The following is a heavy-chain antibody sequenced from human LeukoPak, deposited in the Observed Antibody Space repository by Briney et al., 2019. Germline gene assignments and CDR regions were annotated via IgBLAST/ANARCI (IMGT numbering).Heavy chain of an antibody. J-gene: IGHJ6*03. CDR2: IIAILGIA. CDR1: GGTFSSYT. V-gene: IGHV1-69*04. CDR3: ARDHTSYPSYYYFYMDV. D-gene: IGHD2-2*01. Sequence: GASVKVSCKASGGTFSSYTISWVRQAPGQGLEWMGRIIAILGIANYAQKFQGSVTITADKSTSTAYMELRSLRSEDTAVYYCARDHTSYPSYYYFYMDVWGKGTTVTVSS.